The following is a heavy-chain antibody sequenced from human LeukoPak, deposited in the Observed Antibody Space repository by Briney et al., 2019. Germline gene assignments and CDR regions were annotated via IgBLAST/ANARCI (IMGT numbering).Heavy chain of an antibody. CDR3: ARAQLHDYGVIDP. V-gene: IGHV3-11*05. J-gene: IGHJ5*02. CDR1: GFTFSDYY. D-gene: IGHD4-17*01. CDR2: ISSSSSYT. Sequence: GGSLRLSCAASGFTFSDYYMSWIRQAPGKGLEWVSYISSSSSYTNYADSVKGRFTISRDNAKNSLYLQMNSLRAEDTAVYYCARAQLHDYGVIDPWGQGTLVTVSS.